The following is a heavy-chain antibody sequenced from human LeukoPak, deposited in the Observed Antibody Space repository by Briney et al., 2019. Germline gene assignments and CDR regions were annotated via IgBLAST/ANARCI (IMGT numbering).Heavy chain of an antibody. CDR2: IYYSGST. CDR1: RGSISSGSYN. CDR3: ARVRGVGYCSSTSCYYFDY. V-gene: IGHV4-30-4*08. J-gene: IGHJ4*02. D-gene: IGHD2-2*01. Sequence: SETLSLTCTVSRGSISSGSYNWSWIRQPPGKGLEWIGYIYYSGSTYYNPSLKSRVTISVDTSKNQFSLKLSSVTAADTAVYYCARVRGVGYCSSTSCYYFDYWGQGTLVTVSS.